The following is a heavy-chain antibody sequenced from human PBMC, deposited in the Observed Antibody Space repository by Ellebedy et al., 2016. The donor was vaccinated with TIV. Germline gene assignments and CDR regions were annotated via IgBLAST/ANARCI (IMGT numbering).Heavy chain of an antibody. V-gene: IGHV1-8*01. J-gene: IGHJ3*02. Sequence: AASVKVSCKASGYTFTNYDINWVRQAAGQGLEWMGWVNSNSGDTDYAQKFRDRVTMTRDTSTHTAYLELSSLRSEYTAVYYCAREDAFDIWGQGTMVTVSS. CDR2: VNSNSGDT. CDR3: AREDAFDI. CDR1: GYTFTNYD.